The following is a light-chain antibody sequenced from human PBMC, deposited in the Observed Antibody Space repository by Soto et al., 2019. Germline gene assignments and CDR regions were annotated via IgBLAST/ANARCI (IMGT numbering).Light chain of an antibody. CDR1: QSVSSSY. V-gene: IGKV3-20*01. CDR2: GAS. Sequence: EIVLTQSPGTLSLSPGERATLSCRASQSVSSSYLAWYQQKPGQAPRLLIYGASSRATGIPERFSGSGSGTDFTLTITRLEPEDFAVYFCQQYDVSPITFGLGTRLEIK. J-gene: IGKJ5*01. CDR3: QQYDVSPIT.